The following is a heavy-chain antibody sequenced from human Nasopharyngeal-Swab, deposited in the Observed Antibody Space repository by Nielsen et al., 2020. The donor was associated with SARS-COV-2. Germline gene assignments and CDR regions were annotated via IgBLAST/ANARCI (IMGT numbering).Heavy chain of an antibody. D-gene: IGHD3-10*01. CDR2: IRSKANSYAT. J-gene: IGHJ4*02. CDR1: GFIFSGSA. Sequence: GESLKISCAASGFIFSGSAMHWVRQASGKGLEWVGRIRSKANSYATAYAASVKGRFTISRDDSKNTAYLQMNSLKTEDTAVYYCTGHNGSGSDDYWGQGTLVTVSS. V-gene: IGHV3-73*01. CDR3: TGHNGSGSDDY.